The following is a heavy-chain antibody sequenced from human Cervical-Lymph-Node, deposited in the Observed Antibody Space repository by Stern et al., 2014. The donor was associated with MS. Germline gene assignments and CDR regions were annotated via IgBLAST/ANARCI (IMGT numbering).Heavy chain of an antibody. J-gene: IGHJ4*02. CDR3: ARGNWNYEGMGY. CDR1: GFTFSNYG. CDR2: IGYDGNKK. Sequence: QVQLLESGGGVVQPGRSLRLSCAASGFTFSNYGMHWVRQAPGKGLEWLAVIGYDGNKKYYADSVKGRFTISRDNSKNTLFLQMSSLTAEDTALYYCARGNWNYEGMGYWGQGTLVTVSS. V-gene: IGHV3-33*01. D-gene: IGHD1-7*01.